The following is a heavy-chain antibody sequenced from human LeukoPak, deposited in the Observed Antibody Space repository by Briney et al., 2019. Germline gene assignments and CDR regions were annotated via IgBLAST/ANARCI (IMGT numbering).Heavy chain of an antibody. CDR2: INWNGGST. V-gene: IGHV3-20*01. CDR3: ARVHTEWRAVDY. J-gene: IGHJ4*02. D-gene: IGHD3-3*01. CDR1: GFTFSSYA. Sequence: GGSLRLSCAASGFTFSSYAMSWVRQAPGKGLEWVSGINWNGGSTGYADSVKGRFTISRDNAKNSLYLQMNSLRAEDTASYHCARVHTEWRAVDYWGQGTVVTVSS.